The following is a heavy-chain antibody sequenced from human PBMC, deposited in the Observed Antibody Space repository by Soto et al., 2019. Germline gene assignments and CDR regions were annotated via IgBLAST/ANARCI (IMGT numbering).Heavy chain of an antibody. CDR3: ARADIVVVVAATLRYYYYMDV. J-gene: IGHJ6*03. CDR2: ISSSTI. Sequence: GGSLRLSCAASGFTFSSYSMNWVRQAPGKGLEWVSYISSSTIYYADSVKGRFTISRDNAKNSLYLQMNSLRAEDTAVYYCARADIVVVVAATLRYYYYMDVWGKGTTVTVSS. V-gene: IGHV3-48*01. CDR1: GFTFSSYS. D-gene: IGHD2-15*01.